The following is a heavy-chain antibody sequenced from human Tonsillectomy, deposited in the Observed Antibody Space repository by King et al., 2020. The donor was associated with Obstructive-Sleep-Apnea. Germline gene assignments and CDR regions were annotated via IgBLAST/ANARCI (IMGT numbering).Heavy chain of an antibody. J-gene: IGHJ4*02. CDR2: IISIIGVA. CDR3: ARDPCRYGSSCTNYYFDY. V-gene: IGHV1-69*09. Sequence: EQLVQSGAEVKKPGSSVKVSCKASGGTFSSYGVSWVRQAPGQGLEWMGRIISIIGVANYAPKFQGRVLITADKSTSTAYMELSRLRSEDTAAYYCARDPCRYGSSCTNYYFDYWGQGTLVTVSS. CDR1: GGTFSSYG. D-gene: IGHD6-13*01.